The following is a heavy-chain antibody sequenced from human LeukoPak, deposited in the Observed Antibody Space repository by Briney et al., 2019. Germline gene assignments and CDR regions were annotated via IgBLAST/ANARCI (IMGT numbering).Heavy chain of an antibody. CDR1: GFTVSSNY. D-gene: IGHD6-13*01. CDR3: ARTLVAAPGTKGGP. CDR2: ISSGSSIM. Sequence: PGGSLRLSCAASGFTVSSNYMSWVRQAPGKGPEWVSYISSGSSIMYYADSVKGRFTISRDNAKNSLYLQMNRLRDEDTAVYYCARTLVAAPGTKGGPWGQGTLVTVSS. V-gene: IGHV3-48*02. J-gene: IGHJ5*02.